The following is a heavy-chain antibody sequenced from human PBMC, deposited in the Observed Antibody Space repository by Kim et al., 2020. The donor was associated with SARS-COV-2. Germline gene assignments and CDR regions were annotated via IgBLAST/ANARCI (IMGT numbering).Heavy chain of an antibody. CDR3: ARDGCSGGSCSRYYGMDV. Sequence: GGSLRLSCAASGFTFSSYSMNWVRQAPGKGLEWVSSISSSSSYIYYADSVKGRFTISRDNAKNSLYLQMNSLRAEDTAVYYCARDGCSGGSCSRYYGMDVWGQGTTVTVSS. CDR1: GFTFSSYS. D-gene: IGHD2-15*01. CDR2: ISSSSSYI. J-gene: IGHJ6*02. V-gene: IGHV3-21*01.